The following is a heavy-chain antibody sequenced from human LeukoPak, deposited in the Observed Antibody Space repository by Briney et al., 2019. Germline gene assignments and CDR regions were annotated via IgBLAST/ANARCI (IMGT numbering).Heavy chain of an antibody. V-gene: IGHV3-23*01. J-gene: IGHJ4*02. Sequence: GGSLRLTCAASGFTFSSYAMSWVRQAPGKGLEWVSAISGSGGSTYYADSVKGRFTISRDNSKNTLYLQMNSLRAEDTAVYYCAKVGQPQLIFDYWGQGTLVTVSS. CDR1: GFTFSSYA. CDR3: AKVGQPQLIFDY. CDR2: ISGSGGST. D-gene: IGHD2-2*01.